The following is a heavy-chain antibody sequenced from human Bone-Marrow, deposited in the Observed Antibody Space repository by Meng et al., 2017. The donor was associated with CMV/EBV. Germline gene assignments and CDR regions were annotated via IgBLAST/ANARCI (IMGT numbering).Heavy chain of an antibody. Sequence: SETLSLTCTVSGGSVNSGNYYWSWIRQPPGKGLEWMGYIYYSGSTNYNPSLKSRVTMSIDTSMNQFSLKLSSVTAAHSAVYYCARGFYSGYDCLDAFDIWGQGTMVTVSS. D-gene: IGHD5-12*01. CDR3: ARGFYSGYDCLDAFDI. J-gene: IGHJ3*02. CDR1: GGSVNSGNYY. CDR2: IYYSGST. V-gene: IGHV4-61*01.